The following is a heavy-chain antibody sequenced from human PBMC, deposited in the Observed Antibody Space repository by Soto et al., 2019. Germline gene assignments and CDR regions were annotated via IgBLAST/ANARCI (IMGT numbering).Heavy chain of an antibody. J-gene: IGHJ4*02. CDR3: AKPTCSSTSCYPGY. CDR2: ISYDGSNK. CDR1: GFTFSSYG. D-gene: IGHD2-2*01. V-gene: IGHV3-30*18. Sequence: GGSLRLSCAASGFTFSSYGMHWVRQAPGKGLEWVAVISYDGSNKYYADSVKGRFTISRDNSKNTLYLQMNSLRAEDTAVYYCAKPTCSSTSCYPGYWGQGTLVTVSS.